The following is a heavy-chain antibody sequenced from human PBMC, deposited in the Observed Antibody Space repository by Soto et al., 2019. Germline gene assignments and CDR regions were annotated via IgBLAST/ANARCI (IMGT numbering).Heavy chain of an antibody. CDR2: ISWDGGST. Sequence: GGSLRLSCAASGFTFDDYTMHWVRQAPGKGLEWVSLISWDGGSTYYADSVKGRFTISRDNSKNSLYLQMNSLRTEDTALYYCAKSIFGVAITLPDVWGQGTTVTVSS. V-gene: IGHV3-43*01. D-gene: IGHD3-3*02. CDR3: AKSIFGVAITLPDV. CDR1: GFTFDDYT. J-gene: IGHJ6*02.